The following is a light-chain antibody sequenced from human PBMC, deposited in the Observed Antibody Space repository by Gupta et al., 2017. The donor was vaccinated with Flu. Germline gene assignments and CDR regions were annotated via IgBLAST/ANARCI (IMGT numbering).Light chain of an antibody. CDR3: QQYTSYPWT. Sequence: GERVTITCRGRQSMSTSLAWYQQKPGKAPQLLVFQASSLQRGVPSTFSGSASGTEFTLTIDSLQPGDFATYYCQQYTSYPWTFGQGTKVEF. V-gene: IGKV1-5*03. CDR1: QSMSTS. J-gene: IGKJ1*01. CDR2: QAS.